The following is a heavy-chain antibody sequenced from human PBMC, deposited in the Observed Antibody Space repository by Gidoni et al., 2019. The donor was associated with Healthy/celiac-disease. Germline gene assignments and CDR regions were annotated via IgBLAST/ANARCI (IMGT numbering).Heavy chain of an antibody. J-gene: IGHJ4*02. V-gene: IGHV3-49*04. Sequence: EVQLVEPGGGLVQPGRALSLSCTASGFTFGDYAMGWVRQAPGKGLEWVGFIRSKAYGGTTEYAASVKGRFTISRDDSKSIAYLQMKSLKTEDTAVYYCTRALYYYDSSGYYIFGYWGQGTLVNVSS. CDR2: IRSKAYGGTT. CDR3: TRALYYYDSSGYYIFGY. CDR1: GFTFGDYA. D-gene: IGHD3-22*01.